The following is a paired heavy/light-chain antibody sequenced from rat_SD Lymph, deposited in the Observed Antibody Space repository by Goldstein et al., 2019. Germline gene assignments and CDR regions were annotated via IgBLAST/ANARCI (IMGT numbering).Light chain of an antibody. Sequence: DVVMTQTPVSMSVSLGGQVSISCRSSQSLVHNNGNTYLSWYIQKPSQSPQLLIYKVSNRFSGISDRFSGSGSGTDFTLKISRVEPDDLGVYYCGQGTQYPLTFGSGTKLEIK. V-gene: IGKV1S21*01. CDR3: GQGTQYPLT. J-gene: IGKJ5*01. CDR1: QSLVHNNGNTY. CDR2: KVS.
Heavy chain of an antibody. Sequence: EVKLAVHGGGLVEPGSSLRLSCVASGFTLGDYYMEWVRQAPGKGLEWIAATRNRAKDYSAEYSVSVNGRFTISRDVSQNILYLHMNNLKTEDTGIYYCARDVGGIDDYWGQGVMVTVSS. CDR3: ARDVGGIDDY. CDR1: GFTLGDYY. D-gene: IGHD1-11*01. J-gene: IGHJ2*01. CDR2: TRNRAKDYSA. V-gene: IGHV7-4*01.